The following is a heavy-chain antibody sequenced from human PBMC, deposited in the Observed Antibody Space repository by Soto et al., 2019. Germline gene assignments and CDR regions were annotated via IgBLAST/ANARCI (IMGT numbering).Heavy chain of an antibody. CDR3: AREAFYDSSGYFFDD. J-gene: IGHJ4*02. CDR1: DGSIGSYY. Sequence: SETLSLTCSVSDGSIGSYYWSWIRQPPGKGLEWIGYIYYSGSTYYNPSLNRRITISVDRSKNQFSLKLCSVSAADTAVYFCAREAFYDSSGYFFDDWGQGTLVTVSS. CDR2: IYYSGST. D-gene: IGHD3-22*01. V-gene: IGHV4-59*12.